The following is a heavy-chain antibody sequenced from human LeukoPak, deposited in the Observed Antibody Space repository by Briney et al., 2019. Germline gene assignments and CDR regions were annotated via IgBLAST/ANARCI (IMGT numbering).Heavy chain of an antibody. V-gene: IGHV4-4*07. CDR1: GGSINSDY. J-gene: IGHJ4*02. CDR3: ARNSAGEPYGY. D-gene: IGHD3-10*01. CDR2: FYTSGST. Sequence: SETLSLTCSVSGGSINSDYWSWIRQPAGKGREWIGRFYTSGSTNYNPSLKGRVTISLDTPKNQFSLKLTSVTAADTAVYYCARNSAGEPYGYWGQGTLVTVSS.